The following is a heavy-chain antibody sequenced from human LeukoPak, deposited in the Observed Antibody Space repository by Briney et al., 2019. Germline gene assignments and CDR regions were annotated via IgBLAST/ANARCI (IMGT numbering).Heavy chain of an antibody. CDR3: FGESHYYGMDV. D-gene: IGHD3-10*01. Sequence: PGGSLRLSCVASGFAFSSYEMNWVRQAPGKGLEGVSYISTSGSTIYYADSVKGRFTISRDNAKNSLYLQMNSLRAEDTAVYYGFGESHYYGMDVWGKGTTVTVS. J-gene: IGHJ6*04. CDR2: ISTSGSTI. CDR1: GFAFSSYE. V-gene: IGHV3-48*03.